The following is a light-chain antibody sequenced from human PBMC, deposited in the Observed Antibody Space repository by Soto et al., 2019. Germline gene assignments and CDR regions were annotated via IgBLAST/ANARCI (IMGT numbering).Light chain of an antibody. CDR1: QSVSSN. J-gene: IGKJ1*01. V-gene: IGKV3-20*01. CDR3: QQYGSSPWT. CDR2: GAS. Sequence: EIVITQSPATLSVSPGASATLSCRASQSVSSNLAWYQQKPGQAPRLLIYGASSRATGIPDRFSGSGSGTDFTLTISRLETEDLAVYYCQQYGSSPWTFGQGT.